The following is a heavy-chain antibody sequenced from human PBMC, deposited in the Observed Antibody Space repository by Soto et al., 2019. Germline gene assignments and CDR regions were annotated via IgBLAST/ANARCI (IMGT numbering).Heavy chain of an antibody. V-gene: IGHV4-34*01. D-gene: IGHD3-10*01. J-gene: IGHJ5*02. CDR1: GGSFSGYY. CDR3: ARRTAEGSEAYFNSWFDP. CDR2: INHSGTT. Sequence: QVHLQQWGAGLLKPSETLSLTCAVYGGSFSGYYWSWIRQPPGRGLEWIGEINHSGTTNYNPSLRSRVNIAVDTSKNQFSLRVTSVTAADTALYYCARRTAEGSEAYFNSWFDPWCQRTLVTVSS.